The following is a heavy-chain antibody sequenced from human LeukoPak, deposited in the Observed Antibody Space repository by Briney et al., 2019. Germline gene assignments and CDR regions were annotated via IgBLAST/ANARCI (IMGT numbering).Heavy chain of an antibody. CDR2: MNPNSGNS. J-gene: IGHJ5*02. CDR3: ARTERLGYCTNGVCPRIRSGRGTNWFDP. D-gene: IGHD2-8*01. V-gene: IGHV1-8*01. Sequence: ASVKVSCKASGYTFTSYDINWVRQATGQGLEWMGWMNPNSGNSGYAQKFQGRVTMTRNTSISTAYMELSSLRSEDTAVYYCARTERLGYCTNGVCPRIRSGRGTNWFDPWGQGTLVTVSS. CDR1: GYTFTSYD.